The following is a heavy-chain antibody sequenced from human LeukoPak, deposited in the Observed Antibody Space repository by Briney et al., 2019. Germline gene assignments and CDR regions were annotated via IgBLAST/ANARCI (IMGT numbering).Heavy chain of an antibody. J-gene: IGHJ4*02. CDR1: GFIFSNAW. CDR3: TSSYGISPQNY. CDR2: IKSQTAGGTT. V-gene: IGHV3-15*01. Sequence: PGGSLRLSCAVSGFIFSNAWMSWVRQAAGKGLEWVGRIKSQTAGGTTDYAAPVKGRFTISRDDSKNTLYLQMNSLKTEDTAVYYCTSSYGISPQNYWGQGTLVTVSS. D-gene: IGHD5-18*01.